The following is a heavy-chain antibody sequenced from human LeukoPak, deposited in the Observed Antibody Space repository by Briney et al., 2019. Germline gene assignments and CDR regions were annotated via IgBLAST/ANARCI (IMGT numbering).Heavy chain of an antibody. CDR1: GGSFGTYC. J-gene: IGHJ3*01. Sequence: SETLSLTCTVSGGSFGTYCFSWIRHAPGKALEWIGYIYYNGDTKYNRSLESRVIISQDTSKDQFSLALISVTAADTALYYCARHSHQVIRGAFDVWGQGTMVTVSS. CDR3: ARHSHQVIRGAFDV. CDR2: IYYNGDT. D-gene: IGHD3-10*01. V-gene: IGHV4-59*08.